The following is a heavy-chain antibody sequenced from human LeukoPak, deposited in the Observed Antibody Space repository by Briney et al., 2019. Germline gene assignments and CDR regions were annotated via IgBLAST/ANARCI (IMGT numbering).Heavy chain of an antibody. CDR2: IRNKANSYTT. D-gene: IGHD4-11*01. CDR3: ARGGYDYSNYYFDY. J-gene: IGHJ4*02. Sequence: PGGSLRLSCAASGFTFSDHYRDWVRQAPGKGLEWVGRIRNKANSYTTEYAASVKGRFIISRDDSKNSLYLQMNSLKTEDTAVYYCARGGYDYSNYYFDYWGQGTLVTVSS. CDR1: GFTFSDHY. V-gene: IGHV3-72*01.